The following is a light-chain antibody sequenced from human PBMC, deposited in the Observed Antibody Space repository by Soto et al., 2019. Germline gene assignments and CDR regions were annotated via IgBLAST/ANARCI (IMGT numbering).Light chain of an antibody. CDR2: DVS. CDR1: SSDVGGYNY. J-gene: IGLJ2*01. CDR3: SSYTSSSTYVV. Sequence: QSALTQPASVYGSPGQSIIISCTGTSSDVGGYNYVSWYQQHPGKAPKLMIYDVSNRPSGVSNRFSGSKSGNTASLTISGLQAEDEADYYCSSYTSSSTYVVFGGGTTVTVL. V-gene: IGLV2-14*01.